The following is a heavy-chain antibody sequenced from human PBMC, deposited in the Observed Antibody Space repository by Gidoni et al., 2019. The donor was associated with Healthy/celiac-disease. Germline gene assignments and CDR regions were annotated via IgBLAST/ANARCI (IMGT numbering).Heavy chain of an antibody. Sequence: QVQLQESGPGLVKPSQTLSLTCTVPCGSTSSGGYYWSWIRQHPGKGLEWIGYIYYSGSTYYNPSLKSRVTISVDTSKNQFSLKLSSVTAADTAVYYCARGPLLRSGGDYWGQGTLVTVSS. CDR2: IYYSGST. V-gene: IGHV4-31*03. J-gene: IGHJ4*02. CDR1: CGSTSSGGYY. CDR3: ARGPLLRSGGDY. D-gene: IGHD2-15*01.